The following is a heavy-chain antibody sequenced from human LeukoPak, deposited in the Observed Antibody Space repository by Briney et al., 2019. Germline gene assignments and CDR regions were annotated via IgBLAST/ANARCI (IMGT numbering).Heavy chain of an antibody. CDR2: ITWNSDNI. CDR1: GFTFDDYA. D-gene: IGHD3-16*01. J-gene: IGHJ6*03. V-gene: IGHV3-9*03. CDR3: AKGGGGRLIYYYYMDV. Sequence: GGSLRLSCAASGFTFDDYAMHWVRQAPGKGLEWVSGITWNSDNIEYADSVKGRFTISGDNAKNSLYLQMNSLRAEDMALYYCAKGGGGRLIYYYYMDVWGKGTTVTVPS.